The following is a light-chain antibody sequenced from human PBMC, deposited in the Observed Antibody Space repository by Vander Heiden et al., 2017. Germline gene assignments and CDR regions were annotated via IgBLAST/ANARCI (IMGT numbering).Light chain of an antibody. Sequence: QSVLTQPPSVSAATGQKVTIYCSGSSSNIGNNYVSWYQQLPGTAPKLLIYDNNKRPSGIPDRFSGSKSGTSATLGITGLQTGDEADYYCGTWDSSLSDVVFGGGTKLTVL. CDR2: DNN. J-gene: IGLJ2*01. CDR1: SSNIGNNY. V-gene: IGLV1-51*01. CDR3: GTWDSSLSDVV.